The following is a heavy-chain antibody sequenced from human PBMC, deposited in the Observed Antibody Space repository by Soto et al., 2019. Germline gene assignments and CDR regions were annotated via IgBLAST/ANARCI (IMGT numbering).Heavy chain of an antibody. J-gene: IGHJ4*02. V-gene: IGHV3-7*01. CDR3: ARDPWDY. Sequence: PGGSLRLSCAASGFSVRDYWMTWVRQVPGKGLEWVANINQDGREKCYMDSVKGRFTISRDNAKNSLDLQMNSRRADDTAVYYCARDPWDYWGQGTLVTSPQ. CDR2: INQDGREK. CDR1: GFSVRDYW.